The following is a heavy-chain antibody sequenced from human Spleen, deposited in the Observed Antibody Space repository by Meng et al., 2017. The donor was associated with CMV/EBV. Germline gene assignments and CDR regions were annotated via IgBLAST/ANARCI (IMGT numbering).Heavy chain of an antibody. Sequence: SCAASGFSFSDYYMSWIRQAPGKGLEWVSHISSSGGTIYYADSVKGRFTISRDNAKNSLYLQMNSLRAEDTAMYYCASSRGVRRPFDYWGQGTLVTVSS. CDR3: ASSRGVRRPFDY. CDR1: GFSFSDYY. CDR2: ISSSGGTI. V-gene: IGHV3-11*01. J-gene: IGHJ4*02. D-gene: IGHD3-10*01.